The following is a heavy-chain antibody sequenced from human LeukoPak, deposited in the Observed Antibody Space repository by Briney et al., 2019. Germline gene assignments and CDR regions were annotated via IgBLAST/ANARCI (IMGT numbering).Heavy chain of an antibody. CDR3: ARGIVGPTYFDY. CDR1: RGSFSGYS. CDR2: INRSGST. V-gene: IGHV4-34*01. D-gene: IGHD1-26*01. Sequence: SETLSLTCVVYRGSFSGYSSSWVCQPPGEGLEWIGEINRSGSTNYNPSPKSRVPISVDTSKNQFSLKLSSVTAADTAVYYCARGIVGPTYFDYWGQGTLVTVSS. J-gene: IGHJ4*02.